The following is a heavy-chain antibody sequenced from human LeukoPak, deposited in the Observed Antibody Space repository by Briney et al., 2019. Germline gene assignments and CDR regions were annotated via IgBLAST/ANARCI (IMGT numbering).Heavy chain of an antibody. CDR2: IYYSGST. V-gene: IGHV4-59*08. J-gene: IGHJ4*02. D-gene: IGHD6-13*01. CDR1: GGSISSYY. CDR3: ARLTTGYSSSWYFDY. Sequence: SETLSLTCTVSGGSISSYYWSWIRQPPGRGLEWIGYIYYSGSTNYNPSLKSRVTISVDTSKNQFSLKLSSVTAADTAVYYCARLTTGYSSSWYFDYWGQGTLVTVSS.